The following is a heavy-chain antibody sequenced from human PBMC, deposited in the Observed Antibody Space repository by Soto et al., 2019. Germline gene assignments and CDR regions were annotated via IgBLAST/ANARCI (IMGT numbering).Heavy chain of an antibody. CDR2: IYHCVTT. J-gene: IGHJ2*01. D-gene: IGHD3-3*01. Sequence: GWIRQPPGKGPEWIARIYHCVTTFLNTSLKRRVTISVDTSHNQFSLNLRSVTAAETAVYYCERAHVFVQADDGIRYL. V-gene: IGHV4-38-2*01. CDR3: ERAHVFVQADDGIRYL.